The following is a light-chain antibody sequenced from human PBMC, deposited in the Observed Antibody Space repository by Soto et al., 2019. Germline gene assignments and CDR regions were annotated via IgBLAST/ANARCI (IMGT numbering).Light chain of an antibody. Sequence: DIQMTQSPSSLSASVGDRVTITCRASQSINSYLNWYQQKPGKAPKLLIYGASSLQSGVPSRFSGSGSGTDFTLTISSLQPEDFATYYCQQSNSSPYTFGQGTKLEIK. CDR3: QQSNSSPYT. V-gene: IGKV1-39*01. CDR1: QSINSY. J-gene: IGKJ2*01. CDR2: GAS.